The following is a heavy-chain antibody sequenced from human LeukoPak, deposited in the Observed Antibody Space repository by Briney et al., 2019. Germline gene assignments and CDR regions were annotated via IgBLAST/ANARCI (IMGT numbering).Heavy chain of an antibody. V-gene: IGHV3-23*01. Sequence: GGSLRLSCAASGFTFRNYYMIWVRQAPGKGLEWVSAISGSGGSTYYADSVKGRFTISRDNSKNTLYLQMNSLRAEDTAVYYCAKAPARSRIQLWTRVDYWGQGTLVTVSS. CDR1: GFTFRNYY. D-gene: IGHD5-18*01. CDR2: ISGSGGST. CDR3: AKAPARSRIQLWTRVDY. J-gene: IGHJ4*02.